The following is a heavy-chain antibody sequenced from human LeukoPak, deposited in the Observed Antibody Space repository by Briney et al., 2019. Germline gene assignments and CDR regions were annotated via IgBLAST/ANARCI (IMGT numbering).Heavy chain of an antibody. CDR3: ARGSRIAAAGIIDY. D-gene: IGHD6-13*01. Sequence: RPGGSLRLSCAAPGFTFSSYSMNWVRQAPGKGLEWVSSISSSSSYIYYADSVKGRFTISRDNAKNSLYLQMNSLRAEDTAVYYCARGSRIAAAGIIDYWGQGTLVTVSS. V-gene: IGHV3-21*01. CDR2: ISSSSSYI. J-gene: IGHJ4*02. CDR1: GFTFSSYS.